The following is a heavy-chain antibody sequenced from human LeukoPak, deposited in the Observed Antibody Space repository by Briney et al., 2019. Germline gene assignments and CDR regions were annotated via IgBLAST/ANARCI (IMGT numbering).Heavy chain of an antibody. CDR3: AKATYYYDSSGYYGAFDI. CDR1: GFTFSSYS. CDR2: ISSSSSYI. V-gene: IGHV3-21*01. J-gene: IGHJ3*02. D-gene: IGHD3-22*01. Sequence: GESLRLSCAASGFTFSSYSMNWVRQAPGKGLEWVSSISSSSSYIYYADSVKGRFTISRDNSKNRVYLQMNSLRAEDTAVYYCAKATYYYDSSGYYGAFDIWGQGTKVTVSS.